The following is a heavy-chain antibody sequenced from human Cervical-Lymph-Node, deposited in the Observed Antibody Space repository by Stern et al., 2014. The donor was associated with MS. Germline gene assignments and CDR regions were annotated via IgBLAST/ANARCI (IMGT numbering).Heavy chain of an antibody. D-gene: IGHD3-16*01. CDR2: LDAGSGNT. Sequence: QVQLVQSGAEVMKPGASVKVSCKASGYTITSYHMHWVRQAPGQRLAWMGWLDAGSGNTKYSQNFQGRVTITRDTSANTAYMELSSLTSEDTAVYYCARERGEWSELDYWGQGTLVTVSS. CDR1: GYTITSYH. V-gene: IGHV1-3*01. CDR3: ARERGEWSELDY. J-gene: IGHJ4*02.